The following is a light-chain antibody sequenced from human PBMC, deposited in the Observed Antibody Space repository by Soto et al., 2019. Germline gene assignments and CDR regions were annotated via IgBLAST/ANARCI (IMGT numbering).Light chain of an antibody. Sequence: QSVLTPPASVSGSPGQTITISCTGTSSDVSVYDYGACYQQGPGIDRKLMIYGVTRQAAGVSKRLSGSKSGNTASLSISGLQAADEAEYYCTSDTGSSTLYVFGTGTKGTVL. CDR3: TSDTGSSTLYV. CDR2: GVT. CDR1: SSDVSVYDY. V-gene: IGLV2-14*01. J-gene: IGLJ1*01.